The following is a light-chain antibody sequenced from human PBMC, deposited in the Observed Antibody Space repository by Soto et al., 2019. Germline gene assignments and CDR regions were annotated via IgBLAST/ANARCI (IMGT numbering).Light chain of an antibody. CDR3: QQYNNWTPIT. V-gene: IGKV3-15*01. CDR1: QSVSSN. CDR2: GAS. Sequence: EIVMTQSPATLSVSPGERATLSCRASQSVSSNLAWYQQKPDQAPRLLIYGASTRATGIPARFSGSGSGTEFNLTISSLQSEDFAVYYCQQYNNWTPITFGQGTQLEIK. J-gene: IGKJ5*01.